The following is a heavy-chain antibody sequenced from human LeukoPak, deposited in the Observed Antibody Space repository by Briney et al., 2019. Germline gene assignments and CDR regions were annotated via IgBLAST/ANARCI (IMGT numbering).Heavy chain of an antibody. CDR1: GFTFDDYS. Sequence: PGGSLRLSCAASGFTFDDYSMHWVRQVPGKGLEWVSTISGSGDTTYYADSVKGRFTISRDNAENSLYLQMNSLRADDTAMYYCAREYYFSHIDGWGKGTTVTVSS. CDR3: AREYYFSHIDG. J-gene: IGHJ6*03. V-gene: IGHV3-21*01. D-gene: IGHD3-10*01. CDR2: ISGSGDTT.